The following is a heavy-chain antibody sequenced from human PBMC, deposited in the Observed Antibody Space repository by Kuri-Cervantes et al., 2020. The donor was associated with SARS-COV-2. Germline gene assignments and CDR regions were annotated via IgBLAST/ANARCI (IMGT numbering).Heavy chain of an antibody. CDR2: INDSGAT. J-gene: IGHJ4*02. CDR3: ARGVPDY. CDR1: GESFSGYQ. Sequence: SETLSLTCAVYGESFSGYQWSWIRQTPGMGLEWIGQINDSGATKYNPSLKSRVIVSMDKSKNQFSLKLGSVTAADTAIYYCARGVPDYWGQGSLVTAPQ. V-gene: IGHV4-34*01. D-gene: IGHD6-6*01.